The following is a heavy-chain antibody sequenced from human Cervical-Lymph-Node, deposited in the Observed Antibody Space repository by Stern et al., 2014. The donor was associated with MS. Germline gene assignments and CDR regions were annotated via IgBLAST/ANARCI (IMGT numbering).Heavy chain of an antibody. CDR1: GYNFDTYW. D-gene: IGHD6-19*01. V-gene: IGHV5-51*03. Sequence: EVQLVESGAEVKKPGDSLRISCEGSGYNFDTYWIGWVRQMPGKGPEWMGNIYPGDPDTRYSPSFQGQVTISADKSTSTAYLQWRSLKASDTAMYYCAREGVRGLADWGQGTLVTVAS. J-gene: IGHJ4*02. CDR2: IYPGDPDT. CDR3: AREGVRGLAD.